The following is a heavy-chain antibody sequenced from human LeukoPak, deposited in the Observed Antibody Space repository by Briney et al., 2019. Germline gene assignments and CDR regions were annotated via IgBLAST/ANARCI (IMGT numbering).Heavy chain of an antibody. D-gene: IGHD3-3*01. V-gene: IGHV4-59*01. J-gene: IGHJ4*02. CDR1: GGSISSYY. CDR3: ARVLIGNYDFWSGLFDY. Sequence: PSETLSLTCTVSGGSISSYYWSWIRQPPGKGLGWIGYIYYSGSTNYNPSLKSRVTISVDTSKNQFSLKLSSVTAADTAVYYCARVLIGNYDFWSGLFDYWGQGTLVTVSS. CDR2: IYYSGST.